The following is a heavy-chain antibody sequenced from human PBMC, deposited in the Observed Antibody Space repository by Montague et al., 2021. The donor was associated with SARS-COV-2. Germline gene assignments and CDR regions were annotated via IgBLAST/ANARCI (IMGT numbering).Heavy chain of an antibody. D-gene: IGHD2-15*01. V-gene: IGHV4-34*01. Sequence: SETLSLTCAVHGTSFSGYYWNWIRQPPGKGLEWIGEINHGGSTKYSPSLKSRLTISADTSKNQFSLKLTSVAAADTACYYCARLRDGVVPSPILGVGPYYSYYYMDVWGRGTTVTVSS. J-gene: IGHJ6*03. CDR2: INHGGST. CDR3: ARLRDGVVPSPILGVGPYYSYYYMDV. CDR1: GTSFSGYY.